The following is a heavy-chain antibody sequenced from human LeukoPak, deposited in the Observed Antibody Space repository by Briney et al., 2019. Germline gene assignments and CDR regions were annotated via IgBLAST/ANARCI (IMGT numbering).Heavy chain of an antibody. CDR3: ARGHNWFDP. J-gene: IGHJ5*02. Sequence: GGSLRLSCAASGFIVSSNYMSWVRQAPGKGLEWVSVIYSGGNTYYADSVKGRFTISRDNSKNTLYLQMNSLRVEDTAVYYCARGHNWFDPWGQGTLVTVSS. CDR1: GFIVSSNY. V-gene: IGHV3-53*01. CDR2: IYSGGNT.